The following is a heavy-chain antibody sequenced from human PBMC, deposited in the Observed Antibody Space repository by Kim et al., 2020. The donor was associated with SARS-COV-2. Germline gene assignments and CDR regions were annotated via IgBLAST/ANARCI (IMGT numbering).Heavy chain of an antibody. CDR1: GFTFSSYW. J-gene: IGHJ2*01. D-gene: IGHD3-3*01. CDR2: IKQDGSEK. V-gene: IGHV3-7*01. Sequence: GGSLRLSCAASGFTFSSYWMSWVRQAPGKGLEWVANIKQDGSEKYYVDSVKGRFTISRDNAKNSLYLQMNSLRAEDTAVYYCARVVYDFWSGYYWGGYFDLWGRGTLVTVSS. CDR3: ARVVYDFWSGYYWGGYFDL.